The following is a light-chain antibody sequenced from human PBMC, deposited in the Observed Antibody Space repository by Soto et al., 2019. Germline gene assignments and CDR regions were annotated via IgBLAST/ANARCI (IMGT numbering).Light chain of an antibody. CDR1: SSDVGGYNY. J-gene: IGLJ2*01. CDR2: EVT. Sequence: HSVLTQPPSASGSPGQSVTISCTGTSSDVGGYNYVSWYQQHPGKAPKLMIYEVTKRPSGVPDRFSGSKSDNTASLTVSGLQAEDEADYYCSSFAGNNNLGTVVFGGGTEVTVL. V-gene: IGLV2-8*01. CDR3: SSFAGNNNLGTVV.